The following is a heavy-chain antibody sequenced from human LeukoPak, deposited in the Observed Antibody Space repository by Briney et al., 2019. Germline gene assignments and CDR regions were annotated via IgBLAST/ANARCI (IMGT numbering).Heavy chain of an antibody. CDR3: ARSLYYYDSSDYYFEPYY. V-gene: IGHV7-4-1*02. J-gene: IGHJ4*02. CDR2: INTNTGNP. Sequence: ASVKVSCKASGYTFTSYAMNWVRQAPGQGLEWMGWINTNTGNPTYAQGFTGRFVFSLDTSVSTAYLQISSLKAEDTAVYYCARSLYYYDSSDYYFEPYYWGQGTLVTVSS. D-gene: IGHD3-22*01. CDR1: GYTFTSYA.